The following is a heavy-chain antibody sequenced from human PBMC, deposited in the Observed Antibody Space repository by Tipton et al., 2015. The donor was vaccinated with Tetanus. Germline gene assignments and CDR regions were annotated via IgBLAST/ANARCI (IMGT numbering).Heavy chain of an antibody. CDR2: IYYNGNT. Sequence: TLSLTCIVSGGSINSGTFYWDWIRQTPGKGLEWIGNIYYNGNTLQNPSLKSRVTMSLDKSKNQLSLKLRSVTAADTAFYYCARSAVNWFDPWGQGILVIVSS. J-gene: IGHJ5*02. V-gene: IGHV4-39*01. CDR1: GGSINSGTFY. CDR3: ARSAVNWFDP.